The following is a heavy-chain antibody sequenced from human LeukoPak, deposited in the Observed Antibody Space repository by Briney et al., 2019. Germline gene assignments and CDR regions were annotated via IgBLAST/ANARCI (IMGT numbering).Heavy chain of an antibody. CDR3: ARASDFWSGHNWFDR. J-gene: IGHJ5*02. Sequence: PSQTLSLTCTVSGGSISSGGYYWRWLRQHPGTGLEWIGYIYYSGSTYYNPSLKSRVTISVDTSKNQFSLRLSSVTAADTAVYYCARASDFWSGHNWFDRWGQGTLVTVSS. CDR1: GGSISSGGYY. V-gene: IGHV4-31*03. D-gene: IGHD3-3*01. CDR2: IYYSGST.